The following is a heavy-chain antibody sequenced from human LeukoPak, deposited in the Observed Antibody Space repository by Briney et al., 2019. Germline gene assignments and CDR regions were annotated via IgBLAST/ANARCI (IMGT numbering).Heavy chain of an antibody. V-gene: IGHV3-48*04. CDR1: GFTFTSYS. CDR3: ARVWYDFWSGSLNWFDP. Sequence: PGGSLRLSCAASGFTFTSYSMNWVRQAPGKGLEWVSYISSSSSTIYYADSVKGRFTISRDNAKNSLYLQMNSLRAEDTAVYYCARVWYDFWSGSLNWFDPWGQGTLVTVSS. J-gene: IGHJ5*02. CDR2: ISSSSSTI. D-gene: IGHD3-3*01.